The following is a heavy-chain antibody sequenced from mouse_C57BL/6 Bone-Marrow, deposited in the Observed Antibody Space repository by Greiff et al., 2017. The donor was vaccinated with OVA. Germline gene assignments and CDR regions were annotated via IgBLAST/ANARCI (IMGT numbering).Heavy chain of an antibody. J-gene: IGHJ4*01. Sequence: QVQLQQSDAELVKPGASVKISCKVSGYTFTDHTIHWMKQRPEQGLEWIGYIYPRDGSTKYNEKFTGKATLTADKSSSTAYMQLNSLTSEDSAVYFCARDYYGSSYGYYAMDYWGQGTSVTVSS. CDR2: IYPRDGST. D-gene: IGHD1-1*01. CDR3: ARDYYGSSYGYYAMDY. V-gene: IGHV1-78*01. CDR1: GYTFTDHT.